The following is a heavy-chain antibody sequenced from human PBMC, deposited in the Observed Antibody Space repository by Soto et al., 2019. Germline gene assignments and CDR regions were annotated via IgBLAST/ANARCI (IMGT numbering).Heavy chain of an antibody. CDR2: IKSKTDGGTT. V-gene: IGHV3-15*01. J-gene: IGHJ6*03. CDR3: TTGVTTLGYCTNGVCYRTYYYYYMDV. D-gene: IGHD2-8*01. CDR1: GFTFSNAW. Sequence: GGSLRLSCAASGFTFSNAWMSWVRQAPGKGLEWVGRIKSKTDGGTTDYAAPVKGRFTISRDDSKNTLYLQMNSLKTEDTAVYYCTTGVTTLGYCTNGVCYRTYYYYYMDVWGKGTTVTVSS.